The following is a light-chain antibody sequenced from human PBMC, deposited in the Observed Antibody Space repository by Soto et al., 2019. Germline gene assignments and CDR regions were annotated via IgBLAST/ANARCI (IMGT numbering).Light chain of an antibody. Sequence: EIVMTQSPATLSGSPGERATLSCRASQSVSSNLAWYQQKPGQAPRLLIYDASTRATGVPARFSGSGSGTEFTLTISSLQSEDFAVYYCQQYNNWPPITFGQGTRLEIK. V-gene: IGKV3D-15*01. CDR3: QQYNNWPPIT. CDR2: DAS. J-gene: IGKJ5*01. CDR1: QSVSSN.